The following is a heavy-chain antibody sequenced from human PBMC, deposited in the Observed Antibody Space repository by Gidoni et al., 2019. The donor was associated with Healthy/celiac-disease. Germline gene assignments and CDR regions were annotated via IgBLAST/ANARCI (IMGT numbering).Heavy chain of an antibody. CDR2: ISGSGGST. CDR3: AKPLGYCSSTSCYPQSLGDY. V-gene: IGHV3-23*01. J-gene: IGHJ4*02. D-gene: IGHD2-2*01. CDR1: GFTFSSYA. Sequence: EVQLLESGGGLVQPGGSLRLSCAASGFTFSSYAMSWVRQAPGKGLEWVSAISGSGGSTYYADSVKGRFTISRDNSKNTLYLQMNSLRAEDTAVYYCAKPLGYCSSTSCYPQSLGDYWGQGTLVTVSS.